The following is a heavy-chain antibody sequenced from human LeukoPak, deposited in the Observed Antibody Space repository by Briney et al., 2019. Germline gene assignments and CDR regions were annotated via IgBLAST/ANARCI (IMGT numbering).Heavy chain of an antibody. CDR3: ARAYSSGWYGDFDY. J-gene: IGHJ4*02. D-gene: IGHD6-19*01. Sequence: GGSLRLSCAASGFTFSSYAMHWVRQAPGKGLEWVAVISYDGTNKYYADSVKGRFTISRDNSKNALYLQMNSLRAEDTAVYYCARAYSSGWYGDFDYWGQGTLVTVSS. CDR1: GFTFSSYA. CDR2: ISYDGTNK. V-gene: IGHV3-30*04.